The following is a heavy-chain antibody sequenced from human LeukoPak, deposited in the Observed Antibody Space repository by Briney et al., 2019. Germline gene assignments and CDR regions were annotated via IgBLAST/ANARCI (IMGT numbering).Heavy chain of an antibody. CDR1: GGSLSTHH. CDR2: ISDSGST. CDR3: ARGGADRLHFQN. Sequence: SETLSLTCVVSGGSLSTHHWSWIRQSPGRGLEWIGYISDSGSTNYNPSLKSRVTISVDTSKNQFSLMLSSVTAADTAVYYCARGGADRLHFQNWGQGTLVTVSS. J-gene: IGHJ1*01. V-gene: IGHV4-59*11. D-gene: IGHD6-6*01.